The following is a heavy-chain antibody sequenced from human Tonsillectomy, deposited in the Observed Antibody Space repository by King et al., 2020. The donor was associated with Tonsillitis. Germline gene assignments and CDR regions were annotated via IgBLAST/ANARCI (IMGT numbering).Heavy chain of an antibody. CDR2: ISWDGVTT. V-gene: IGHV3-43*01. Sequence: VQLVESGGVVVQPGGSLRLSCADSGFTLDDDTMHWVRQVLWKVLEWVSLISWDGVTTYYAYSCRGRFTMFHDNSKNSLYLQMNSLRTEDTALYYCAKGSYYYDSSGYYDPLFFDYWGQGTLVTVSS. CDR3: AKGSYYYDSSGYYDPLFFDY. CDR1: GFTLDDDT. D-gene: IGHD3-22*01. J-gene: IGHJ4*02.